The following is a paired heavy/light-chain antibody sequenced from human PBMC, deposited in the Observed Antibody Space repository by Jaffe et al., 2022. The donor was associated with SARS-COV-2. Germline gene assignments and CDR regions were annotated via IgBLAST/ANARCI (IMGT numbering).Heavy chain of an antibody. CDR3: STGAKGRGMDV. CDR1: GFILSNAW. V-gene: IGHV3-15*01. Sequence: EEHLVESGGGLVQPGGSLRLSCAASGFILSNAWMSWVRQAPGKGLEWVGRIKRKSDGGTIEYAAPVKGRFTISRDDSKNTLYLQMISLKTEDTAVYYCSTGAKGRGMDVWGQGTPVTVSS. J-gene: IGHJ6*02. CDR2: IKRKSDGGTI. D-gene: IGHD2-15*01.
Light chain of an antibody. V-gene: IGLV7-46*01. J-gene: IGLJ2*01. CDR3: LLSYRGGRV. CDR1: TGAVTSGHY. CDR2: DTN. Sequence: QAVVTQEPSLTVSPGGTVTLTCGSSTGAVTSGHYPYWFQQKPGQAPRTLIYDTNNKHSWTPARFSGSLLEGRAALTLSGAQPEDEADYYCLLSYRGGRVFGGGTKLTVL.